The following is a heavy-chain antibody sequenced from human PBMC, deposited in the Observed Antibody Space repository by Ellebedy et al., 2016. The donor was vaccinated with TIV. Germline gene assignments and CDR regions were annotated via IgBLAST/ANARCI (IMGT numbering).Heavy chain of an antibody. CDR3: ARDLGRYGMDV. J-gene: IGHJ6*02. V-gene: IGHV4-59*01. CDR1: GGSIDNYD. CDR2: IHHSGNS. Sequence: MPSETLSLTCSVSGGSIDNYDWTWIRQPPGQGLDWIGDIHHSGNSHIHPSLKSRVTLSVDTSKNQFSLDMTSVTAADTATYYCARDLGRYGMDVWGQGTTVTVSS.